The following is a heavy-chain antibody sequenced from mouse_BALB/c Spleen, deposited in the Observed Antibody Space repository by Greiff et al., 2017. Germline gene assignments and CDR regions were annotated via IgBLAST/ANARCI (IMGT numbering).Heavy chain of an antibody. V-gene: IGHV1-87*01. CDR2: IYPGDGAT. J-gene: IGHJ4*01. D-gene: IGHD2-4*01. Sequence: QVQLQQSGAELARPGASVKLSCKASGYTFTSYWMQWVKQRPGQGLEWIGAIYPGDGATRYTQKFKGKATLTADKSSSTAYMQLSSLASEDSAVYYCARSPRMITARVYAMDYWGQGTPVTVSS. CDR1: GYTFTSYW. CDR3: ARSPRMITARVYAMDY.